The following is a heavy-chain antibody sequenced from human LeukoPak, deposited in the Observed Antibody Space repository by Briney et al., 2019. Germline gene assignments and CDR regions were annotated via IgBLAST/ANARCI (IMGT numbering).Heavy chain of an antibody. CDR1: GGTFSSYA. Sequence: GASVKVSCKASGGTFSSYAISWVRQAPGQGLEWMGGIIPIFGTANYAQKFQGRVTITADESTSTAYMGLRSLRSEDTAVYYCARDSSEFRSLIPHWGQGTLVTVSS. CDR3: ARDSSEFRSLIPH. D-gene: IGHD2-21*01. J-gene: IGHJ1*01. CDR2: IIPIFGTA. V-gene: IGHV1-69*13.